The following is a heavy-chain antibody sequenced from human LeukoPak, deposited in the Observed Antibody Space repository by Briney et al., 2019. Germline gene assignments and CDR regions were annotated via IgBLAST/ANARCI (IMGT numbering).Heavy chain of an antibody. CDR1: GGTFSSYA. V-gene: IGHV1-69*05. J-gene: IGHJ5*02. CDR3: ARAGGYSSGPAAS. D-gene: IGHD6-19*01. CDR2: IIPIFGTA. Sequence: AASVKVSCKASGGTFSSYAISWVRQAPGQGLEWMGRIIPIFGTANYAQKFQGRVTITTDESTSTAYMELSSLRSEDTAVYYCARAGGYSSGPAASWGQGTLVTVSS.